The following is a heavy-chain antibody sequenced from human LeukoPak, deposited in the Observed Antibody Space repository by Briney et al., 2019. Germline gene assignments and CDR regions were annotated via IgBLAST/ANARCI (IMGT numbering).Heavy chain of an antibody. V-gene: IGHV1-69*04. CDR3: ARAEEMATIEAFDI. J-gene: IGHJ3*02. CDR1: GGTFSSYA. D-gene: IGHD5-24*01. CDR2: IIPILGIA. Sequence: ASVKVSCKASGGTFSSYAISWVRQAPGQGLEWMGRIIPILGIANYAQKFQGRVTITADKSTSTAYMELSRLRSDDTAVYYCARAEEMATIEAFDIWGQGTMVTVSS.